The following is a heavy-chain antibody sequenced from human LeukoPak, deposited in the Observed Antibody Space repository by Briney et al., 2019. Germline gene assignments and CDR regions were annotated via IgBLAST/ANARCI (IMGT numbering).Heavy chain of an antibody. J-gene: IGHJ4*02. D-gene: IGHD5-18*01. CDR3: ARDVDTAMVTSFDY. CDR1: GFTFSSYS. Sequence: GGSLRLSCAASGFTFSSYSMNWVRQAPGKGLEWVSSISSSSSYIYYADSVKGRFTISRDNAKNSLYLQMNSLRAEDTAVYYCARDVDTAMVTSFDYWGQGTLVAVSS. V-gene: IGHV3-21*01. CDR2: ISSSSSYI.